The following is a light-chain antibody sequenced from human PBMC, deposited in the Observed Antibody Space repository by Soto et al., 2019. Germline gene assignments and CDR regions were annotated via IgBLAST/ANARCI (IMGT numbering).Light chain of an antibody. CDR1: QSISRN. CDR2: RTS. Sequence: EIVMTQSPATLSVSPGERATLSCRASQSISRNLAWYQQKPGQAPRLLMFRTSSRATGFPARFSGSGSGTEFTLTITRLEREDFAVYYCQQYGSSPRTFGQGTKVDIK. CDR3: QQYGSSPRT. J-gene: IGKJ1*01. V-gene: IGKV3-15*01.